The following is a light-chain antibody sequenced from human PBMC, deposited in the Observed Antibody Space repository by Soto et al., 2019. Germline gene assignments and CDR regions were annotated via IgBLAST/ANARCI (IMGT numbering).Light chain of an antibody. CDR2: DAS. CDR1: QSISSD. J-gene: IGKJ1*01. Sequence: IVMTQSPATLSVSPGERATLSCRASQSISSDVAWYQQKPGQAPRLLIYDASNRATGIPARFSGSGSETEFTLTISSLQSEDSAVYYCQQYNNWPPWTFGQGTKVDIK. CDR3: QQYNNWPPWT. V-gene: IGKV3D-15*01.